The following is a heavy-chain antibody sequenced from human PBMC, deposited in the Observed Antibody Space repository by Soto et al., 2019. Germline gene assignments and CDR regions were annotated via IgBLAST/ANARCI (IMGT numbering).Heavy chain of an antibody. Sequence: QVQLVESGGGVVQPGRSLRLSCAASGSTFSSYDIHWVRQAPGKGPEWVAHISADGCNEYWADSVKGRFTISRDNAKNTVYLLKNSMRTDDTAVYYYARGPRHRAFDRCGQGTMVTVSS. CDR2: ISADGCNE. J-gene: IGHJ3*02. CDR1: GSTFSSYD. CDR3: ARGPRHRAFDR. V-gene: IGHV3-30-3*01.